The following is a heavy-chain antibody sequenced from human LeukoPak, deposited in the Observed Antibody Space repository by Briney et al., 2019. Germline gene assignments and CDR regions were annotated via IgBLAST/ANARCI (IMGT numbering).Heavy chain of an antibody. J-gene: IGHJ4*02. Sequence: GGSLRLSCAASGFTVSSNYMSWVRQAPGKGLEWVGRIKSKTDGGTTDYAAPVKGRFTISRDDSKNTLYLQMNSLKNEDTAVYYCTTGGYFDWYPFDYWGQGTLVTVSS. CDR3: TTGGYFDWYPFDY. D-gene: IGHD3-9*01. CDR1: GFTVSSNY. CDR2: IKSKTDGGTT. V-gene: IGHV3-15*01.